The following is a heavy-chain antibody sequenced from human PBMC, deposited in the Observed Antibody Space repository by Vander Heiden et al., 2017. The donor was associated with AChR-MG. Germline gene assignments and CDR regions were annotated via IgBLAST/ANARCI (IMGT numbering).Heavy chain of an antibody. CDR2: IKTRSTGYTT. CDR1: GFTFTASP. J-gene: IGHJ4*02. V-gene: IGHV3-73*02. Sequence: EVQLVESGGGLVQPGGSLKLSCAVSGFTFTASPIHGVRQASGKGLEWVGRIKTRSTGYTTTYTASVTGRFTISRDDSKSTSYLHMSSLKSEDTAMYFCTTIDYWGQGTLVTVSS. CDR3: TTIDY.